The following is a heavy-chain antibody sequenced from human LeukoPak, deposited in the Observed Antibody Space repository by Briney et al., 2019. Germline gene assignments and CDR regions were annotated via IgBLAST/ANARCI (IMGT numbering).Heavy chain of an antibody. CDR3: ALVREAATLLPDY. V-gene: IGHV3-23*01. J-gene: IGHJ4*02. CDR2: ISGSGGST. CDR1: GVTFSSYA. D-gene: IGHD2-15*01. Sequence: GGSLRLSCAASGVTFSSYAMSWVRQAPGKGLEWGSAISGSGGSTYYADSVKGRFTISRDNSKNTLYLQRNSLRAEDTAVYYCALVREAATLLPDYWGQGTLVTVSS.